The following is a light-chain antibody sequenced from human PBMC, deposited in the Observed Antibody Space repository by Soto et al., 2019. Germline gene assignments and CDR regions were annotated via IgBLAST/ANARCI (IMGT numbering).Light chain of an antibody. CDR2: DDR. J-gene: IGLJ7*01. CDR3: QVWASTSDPVV. V-gene: IGLV3-21*02. Sequence: SYELSQPPSVSVAPGQTASITCRGDNIGGKRVHWYQQKPGQAPLLVVSDDRGRPSGIPERFSGSNSGNAAALTISSVAAGDAADYYCQVWASTSDPVVFGGGTPLTVL. CDR1: NIGGKR.